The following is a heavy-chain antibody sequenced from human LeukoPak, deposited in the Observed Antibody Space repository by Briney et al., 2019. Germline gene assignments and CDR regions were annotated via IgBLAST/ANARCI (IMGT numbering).Heavy chain of an antibody. D-gene: IGHD3-10*01. J-gene: IGHJ5*02. V-gene: IGHV4-61*08. CDR1: GGSISSGDYY. CDR2: IYYSGST. Sequence: PSETLSLTCTVSGGSISSGDYYWSWIRQPPGKGLEWIGYIYYSGSTNYNPSLKSRVTISVDISKNQFSLRLSSVTAADTAVYCCARDHYGSGSPNWFDPWGQGTLVTVSS. CDR3: ARDHYGSGSPNWFDP.